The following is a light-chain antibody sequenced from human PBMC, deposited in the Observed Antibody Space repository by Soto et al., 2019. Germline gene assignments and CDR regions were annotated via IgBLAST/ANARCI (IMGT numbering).Light chain of an antibody. CDR1: SSDVGFFNY. Sequence: QSVLTQPASVSGSPGQSITISCTGTSSDVGFFNYVSWYQHHPGKAPKLMIFEVTNRPSGVSIRFSGSKSGNTASLTISGLQAEDEAYYYCSSYTTSTSFILFGGGTKLTVL. CDR2: EVT. CDR3: SSYTTSTSFIL. J-gene: IGLJ2*01. V-gene: IGLV2-14*01.